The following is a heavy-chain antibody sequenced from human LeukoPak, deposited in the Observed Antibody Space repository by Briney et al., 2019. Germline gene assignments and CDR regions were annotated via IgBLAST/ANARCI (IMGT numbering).Heavy chain of an antibody. CDR1: GGSIGSRSYY. D-gene: IGHD6-19*01. J-gene: IGHJ4*02. CDR3: ARMFSSGWYIPDY. CDR2: IYYSGST. V-gene: IGHV4-39*01. Sequence: SETLSLTCTVSGGSIGSRSYYWGWIRQPPGKGLEWIGSIYYSGSTFYNPSLESRVTISVDTSKNQFSLRLSSVTAADTAVYYCARMFSSGWYIPDYWGQGTLVTVSS.